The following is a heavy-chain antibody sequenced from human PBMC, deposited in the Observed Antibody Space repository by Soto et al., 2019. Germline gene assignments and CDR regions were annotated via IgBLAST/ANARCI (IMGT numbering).Heavy chain of an antibody. D-gene: IGHD1-7*01. CDR2: IRFDGSNE. CDR1: GGIFHGYG. V-gene: IGHV3-33*01. J-gene: IGHJ4*02. Sequence: QEQLVESGGGVVQPGTSLRLSCAVPGGIFHGYGMHWVRQAPGKGLEWVAIIRFDGSNEEYADSVKGRFTISRDNSKNTLHLQMTALGAEDTAVYYCARDGIGGTVFRGYLDYWGRGTVVTVSS. CDR3: ARDGIGGTVFRGYLDY.